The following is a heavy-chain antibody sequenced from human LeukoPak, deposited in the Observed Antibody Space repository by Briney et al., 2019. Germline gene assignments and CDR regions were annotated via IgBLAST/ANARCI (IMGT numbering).Heavy chain of an antibody. J-gene: IGHJ4*02. CDR2: IITDTGNP. V-gene: IGHV7-4-1*02. Sequence: ASVKVSCKASGYTFTSYAMNWVRQAPGQGLEWMGWIITDTGNPTYAQGFTGRFVFSVDTSVNTAYLQIISLKAEDTAVYYCAREVLRHDYWGQGTLVTVSS. D-gene: IGHD3-10*01. CDR1: GYTFTSYA. CDR3: AREVLRHDY.